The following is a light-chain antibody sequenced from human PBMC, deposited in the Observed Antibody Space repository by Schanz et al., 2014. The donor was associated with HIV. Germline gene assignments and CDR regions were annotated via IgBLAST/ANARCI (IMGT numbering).Light chain of an antibody. J-gene: IGLJ1*01. V-gene: IGLV1-40*01. Sequence: QSVLTQPPSVSGAPGQRVTISCAGSSSNIGAGYDVHWYHHLPGSAPKLLISGNNNRPSGVPDRFSGSKSGTSASLAITGLQAEDEADYYCSSYAGRYNYVVFGTGTKLTVL. CDR2: GNN. CDR3: SSYAGRYNYVV. CDR1: SSNIGAGYD.